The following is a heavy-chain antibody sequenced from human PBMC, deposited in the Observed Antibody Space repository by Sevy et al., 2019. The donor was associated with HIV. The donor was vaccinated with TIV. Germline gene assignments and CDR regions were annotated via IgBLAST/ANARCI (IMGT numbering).Heavy chain of an antibody. CDR3: ARESWFGELAPDY. D-gene: IGHD3-10*01. CDR2: ISSSGSTI. J-gene: IGHJ4*02. CDR1: GFTFSDYY. Sequence: GGSLRLSCAASGFTFSDYYMSWIRQAPGKGLEWVSYISSSGSTIYYADSVKGRFTISRDNAKNSLYLQMNSLRAEDTAVDYCARESWFGELAPDYWGQGTLVTVSS. V-gene: IGHV3-11*01.